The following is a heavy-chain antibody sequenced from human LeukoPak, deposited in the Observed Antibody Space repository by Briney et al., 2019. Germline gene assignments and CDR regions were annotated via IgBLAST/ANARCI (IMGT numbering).Heavy chain of an antibody. J-gene: IGHJ4*02. CDR3: ARRAYCGGDCYLDY. D-gene: IGHD2-21*02. CDR2: IYPGDSDT. CDR1: GYSFTSYW. Sequence: GESLKISCKTSGYSFTSYWIAWVRQMPGKGLEWMGIIYPGDSDTRYSPSFQGQVTISADKSISTAYLQWSSLKASDTAMYYCARRAYCGGDCYLDYWGQGTLVPASS. V-gene: IGHV5-51*01.